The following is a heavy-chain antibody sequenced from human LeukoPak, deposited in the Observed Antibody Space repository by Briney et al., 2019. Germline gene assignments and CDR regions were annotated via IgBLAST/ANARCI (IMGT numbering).Heavy chain of an antibody. Sequence: ASVKVSCKASGYTFTGYYMHWVRQAPGQGLEWMGWINPNSGGTNYAQKFQGRVTMTRDTSISTAYMEPSRLRSDDTAVYYCAREYTYYYDSLNAFDIWGQGTMVTVSS. CDR1: GYTFTGYY. J-gene: IGHJ3*02. D-gene: IGHD3-22*01. V-gene: IGHV1-2*02. CDR2: INPNSGGT. CDR3: AREYTYYYDSLNAFDI.